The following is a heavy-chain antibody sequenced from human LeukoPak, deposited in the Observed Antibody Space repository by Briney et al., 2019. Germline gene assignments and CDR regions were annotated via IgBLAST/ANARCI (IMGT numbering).Heavy chain of an antibody. CDR2: TYYRSQWYN. CDR3: ARDKTQEISEGIAVAGDAFDI. V-gene: IGHV6-1*01. D-gene: IGHD6-19*01. Sequence: SQTLSLTCAISGDSVSSYSAIWNWIRQSPSRGLEWLGRTYYRSQWYNGYAISAKGRITISPDTSKDQFSLHLYSLTPEDTAVYYCARDKTQEISEGIAVAGDAFDIWGQGTMVTVAS. CDR1: GDSVSSYSAI. J-gene: IGHJ3*02.